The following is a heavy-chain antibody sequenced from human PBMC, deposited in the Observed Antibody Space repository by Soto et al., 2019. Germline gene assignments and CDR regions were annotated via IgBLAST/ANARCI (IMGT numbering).Heavy chain of an antibody. V-gene: IGHV4-39*02. CDR1: GGSISSSSYY. CDR3: ARGNYDHNWFDP. Sequence: PSETLSLTCTVSGGSISSSSYYWGWIRQPPGKGLEWIGSIYYSGSTYYNPSLKSRVTISIDTSKTHFSLNLSSVTAADTAVYYCARGNYDHNWFDPWGQGTLVTVSS. J-gene: IGHJ5*02. CDR2: IYYSGST. D-gene: IGHD4-4*01.